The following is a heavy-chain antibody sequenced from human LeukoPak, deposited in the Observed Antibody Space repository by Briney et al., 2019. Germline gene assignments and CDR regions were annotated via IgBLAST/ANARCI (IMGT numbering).Heavy chain of an antibody. J-gene: IGHJ4*02. CDR1: EVTFSSYE. V-gene: IGHV3-30*18. CDR3: AKSGLSSGWYPYDN. CDR2: ISHDGNNK. D-gene: IGHD6-19*01. Sequence: QPGGSLRLSCAASEVTFSSYELNWVRQAPGKGLEWLAVISHDGNNKYYADSVRGRFTLSRDNSKNTLYLQMNSLRAEDTAVYYCAKSGLSSGWYPYDNWGQGALVTVSS.